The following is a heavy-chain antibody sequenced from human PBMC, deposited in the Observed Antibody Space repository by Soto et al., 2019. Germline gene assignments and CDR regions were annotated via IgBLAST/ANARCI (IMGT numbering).Heavy chain of an antibody. D-gene: IGHD3-3*01. V-gene: IGHV1-2*02. CDR2: IIPDSGAT. CDR1: GYTFTAYY. J-gene: IGHJ5*02. CDR3: ARGDRISRFGVRNWLDP. Sequence: QVQLLQSGTEVKKPGASVKVSCKASGYTFTAYYIHWVRQAPGQGLEWMGWIIPDSGATKYTQKFQGRVTMTSEASINTAFLEVSRLRFDDTAVYFCARGDRISRFGVRNWLDPWGRGTLVTVSS.